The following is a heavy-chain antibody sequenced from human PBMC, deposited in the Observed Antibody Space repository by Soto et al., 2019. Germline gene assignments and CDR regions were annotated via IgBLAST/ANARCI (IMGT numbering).Heavy chain of an antibody. CDR2: IWYDGSNK. V-gene: IGHV3-33*01. CDR1: GFTFSSYG. D-gene: IGHD2-21*01. Sequence: QVQLVESGGGVVQPGRSLRLSCAASGFTFSSYGMHWVRQAPAKGLEWVAVIWYDGSNKYYADSVKGRFTISRDNSKNTLYLQMNRLRAEDTAVYYCARGAYCGGDCFGYYFDYWGQGTLVTVSS. J-gene: IGHJ4*02. CDR3: ARGAYCGGDCFGYYFDY.